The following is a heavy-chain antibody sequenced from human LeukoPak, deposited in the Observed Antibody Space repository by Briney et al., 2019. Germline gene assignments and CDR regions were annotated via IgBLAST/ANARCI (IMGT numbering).Heavy chain of an antibody. CDR1: GFSLSTYA. D-gene: IGHD2-15*01. CDR3: AKDTTAWWYHRAYMNV. CDR2: ISGSGDKI. Sequence: GGSLRLSCAASGFSLSTYALSWVRQAPGGGLEWVAAISGSGDKIYHADSGKGRFTSSKDNSEHRLSLQMDSLRAEDTAVYFCAKDTTAWWYHRAYMNVWGKGTTVTVSS. V-gene: IGHV3-23*01. J-gene: IGHJ6*03.